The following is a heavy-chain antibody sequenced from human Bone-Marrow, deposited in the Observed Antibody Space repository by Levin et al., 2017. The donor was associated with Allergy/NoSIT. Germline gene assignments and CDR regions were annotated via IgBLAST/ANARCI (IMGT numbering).Heavy chain of an antibody. Sequence: GESLKISCAASGFTFSSYAMSWVRQAPGKGLEWVSAISGSGGSTYYADSVKGRFTISRDNSKNTLYLQMNSLRAEDTAVYYCAKASHRFLPNIDYWGQGTLVTVSS. D-gene: IGHD1-14*01. J-gene: IGHJ4*02. CDR1: GFTFSSYA. CDR2: ISGSGGST. V-gene: IGHV3-23*01. CDR3: AKASHRFLPNIDY.